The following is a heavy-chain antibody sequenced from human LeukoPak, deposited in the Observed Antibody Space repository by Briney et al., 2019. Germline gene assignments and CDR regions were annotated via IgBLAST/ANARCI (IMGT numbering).Heavy chain of an antibody. CDR1: GFTFSSYA. Sequence: PGGSLRLSCAASGFTFSSYAMSWVRQAPGKGLEWVSAISGSGGSTYYADSVKGRFTISRDNSKNTLYLQMNSLRAEDTAVYYCARESVGYSINAEYFQHWGQGTLVTVSS. CDR2: ISGSGGST. D-gene: IGHD6-13*01. V-gene: IGHV3-23*01. J-gene: IGHJ1*01. CDR3: ARESVGYSINAEYFQH.